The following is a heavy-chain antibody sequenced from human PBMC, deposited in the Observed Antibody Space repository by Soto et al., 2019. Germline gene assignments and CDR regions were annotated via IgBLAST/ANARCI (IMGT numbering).Heavy chain of an antibody. Sequence: QVQLVQSGAEVKKPGSSVKVSCKASGGTFSSYAISWVRQAPGQGLEWMGGIIPIFGTANYAQKFQGRVTITADESTSTAYKELSSLRSEDTAVYYCARDRWIAAAVTKFAFEIGGQGTMVTVSS. V-gene: IGHV1-69*01. CDR1: GGTFSSYA. J-gene: IGHJ3*02. CDR2: IIPIFGTA. CDR3: ARDRWIAAAVTKFAFEI. D-gene: IGHD6-13*01.